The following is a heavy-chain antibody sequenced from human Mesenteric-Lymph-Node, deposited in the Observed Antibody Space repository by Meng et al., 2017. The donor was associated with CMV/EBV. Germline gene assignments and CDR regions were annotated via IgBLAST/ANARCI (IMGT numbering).Heavy chain of an antibody. D-gene: IGHD2-2*02. J-gene: IGHJ6*02. V-gene: IGHV3-23*01. CDR2: IVGSGTST. CDR3: AKDFCRPFGSTSCYTHYYYGMDV. Sequence: GGSLRLSCKGSGFMFADYAFNWVRQAPGKGLEWVSAIVGSGTSTYYADSVKGRFTISRDNSKNTLYLQMNSLRAEDTAVYYCAKDFCRPFGSTSCYTHYYYGMDVWGQGTTVTVSS. CDR1: GFMFADYA.